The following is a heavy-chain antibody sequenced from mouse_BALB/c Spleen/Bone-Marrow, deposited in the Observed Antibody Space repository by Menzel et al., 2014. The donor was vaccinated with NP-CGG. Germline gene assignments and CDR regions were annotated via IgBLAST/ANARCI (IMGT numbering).Heavy chain of an antibody. CDR3: ARNAFYRGYAMDY. J-gene: IGHJ4*01. CDR1: EFTFSDYY. Sequence: EVKLVESGGGLVQPGGSLKLSCATSEFTFSDYYMYWVRQTPEKRLEWVAYISNGGGSTYYPDTVKGRFTISRDNAKNTLYLQMSRLKSEDTAMYYCARNAFYRGYAMDYWGQGTSVTVSS. CDR2: ISNGGGST. V-gene: IGHV5-12*02. D-gene: IGHD2-12*01.